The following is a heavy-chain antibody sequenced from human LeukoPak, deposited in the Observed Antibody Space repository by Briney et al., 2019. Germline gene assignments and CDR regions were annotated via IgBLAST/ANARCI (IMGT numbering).Heavy chain of an antibody. V-gene: IGHV3-43*02. CDR3: AKDISFRIVVVTALDY. CDR2: ISGDGGST. J-gene: IGHJ4*02. D-gene: IGHD2-21*02. CDR1: GFTVSCNY. Sequence: GGSLRLSCAASGFTVSCNYMSWVRQAPGKGLEWFSLISGDGGSTYYADSVKGRFTMSRDNSKNSLHLQMNSLRTEDTALYYCAKDISFRIVVVTALDYWGQGTLVTVSS.